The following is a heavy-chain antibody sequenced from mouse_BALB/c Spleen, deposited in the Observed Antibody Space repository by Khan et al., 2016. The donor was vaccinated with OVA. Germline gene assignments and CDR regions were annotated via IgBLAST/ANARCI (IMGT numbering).Heavy chain of an antibody. CDR3: ARPYYGSAWFAY. J-gene: IGHJ3*01. V-gene: IGHV2-9*02. D-gene: IGHD1-1*01. CDR1: GFSLTNYG. Sequence: QVQLKESGHGLVAPSQSLSITCTVSGFSLTNYGVHWVRQPPREGLEWLGVIWAGGSTNYNSALMSRLSISKDNSKSQVFLKMNSLQTNDTAMYYCARPYYGSAWFAYWGQGTLVTVSA. CDR2: IWAGGST.